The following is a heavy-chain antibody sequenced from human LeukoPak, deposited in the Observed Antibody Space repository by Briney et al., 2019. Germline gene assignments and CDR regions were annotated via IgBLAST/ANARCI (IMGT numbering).Heavy chain of an antibody. CDR3: AQKGVRYFDWLSYFDY. V-gene: IGHV3-66*01. CDR2: IYTGGST. Sequence: GGSLRLSCAASGFTVSSNYMSWVRQAPGKGLEWVSIIYTGGSTYYADSVKGRFTISRDNSKNTLYLQMNSLRAEDTAVYYCAQKGVRYFDWLSYFDYWGQGTLVTVSS. CDR1: GFTVSSNY. J-gene: IGHJ4*02. D-gene: IGHD3-9*01.